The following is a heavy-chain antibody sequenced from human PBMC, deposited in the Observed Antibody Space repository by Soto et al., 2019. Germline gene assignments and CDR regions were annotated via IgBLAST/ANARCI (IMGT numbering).Heavy chain of an antibody. D-gene: IGHD2-15*01. Sequence: TLSLTFTVSCGSISNAVYYWSWIRQHPGKGLEWIGYISHNVDTYYNPSLKSRLFISVDTSQNQFSLTLTSVTAADTAVYYRARVGAATSWFDPWGQGTLVIVSS. CDR2: ISHNVDT. J-gene: IGHJ5*02. V-gene: IGHV4-31*03. CDR3: ARVGAATSWFDP. CDR1: CGSISNAVYY.